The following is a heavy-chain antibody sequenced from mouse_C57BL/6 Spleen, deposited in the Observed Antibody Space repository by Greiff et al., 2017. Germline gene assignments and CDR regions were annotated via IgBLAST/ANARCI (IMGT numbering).Heavy chain of an antibody. V-gene: IGHV1-26*01. Sequence: VQLQQSGPELVKPGASVKISCKASGYTFTDYYMHWVQQSPGKSLEWIGDINPNNGGTSYNQKFKGTATLTVDKSSSTAYMELRSLTSEDSAVYCCARTCLLSSFDYWGQGTTLTVSS. CDR2: INPNNGGT. D-gene: IGHD2-1*01. J-gene: IGHJ2*01. CDR3: ARTCLLSSFDY. CDR1: GYTFTDYY.